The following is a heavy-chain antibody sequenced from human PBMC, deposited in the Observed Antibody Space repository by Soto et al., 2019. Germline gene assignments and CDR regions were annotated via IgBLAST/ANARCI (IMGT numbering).Heavy chain of an antibody. V-gene: IGHV3-48*01. Sequence: GGSLRLSCAASGFTFRNYGMNWVRQAPGKGLEWVSYIGIGSSTKYYADSVKGRFTISRDNSKDTLYLQMNSLRAEDTAVYYCARAPTTVTTAYYFDYWGQGTLVTVSS. CDR1: GFTFRNYG. D-gene: IGHD4-17*01. CDR2: IGIGSSTK. CDR3: ARAPTTVTTAYYFDY. J-gene: IGHJ4*02.